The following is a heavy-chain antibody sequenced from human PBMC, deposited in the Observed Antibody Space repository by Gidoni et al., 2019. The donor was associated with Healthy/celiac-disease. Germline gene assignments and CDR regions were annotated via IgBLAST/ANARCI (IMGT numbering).Heavy chain of an antibody. V-gene: IGHV3-21*01. CDR1: GFTFSSYS. J-gene: IGHJ4*02. CDR2: SSSSSSYI. CDR3: GVIGDDY. D-gene: IGHD2-21*01. Sequence: EVQLVESGGGLVKPGGSMRLSCAASGFTFSSYSMNWVLPAPGKGLELVSSSSSSSSYIYYADSVKGRFTISRDNAKNSLYLQMNSLRAEDTAVYYCGVIGDDYWGQGTLVTVSS.